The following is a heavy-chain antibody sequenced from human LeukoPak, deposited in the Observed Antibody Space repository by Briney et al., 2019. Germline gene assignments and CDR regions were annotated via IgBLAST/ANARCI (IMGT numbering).Heavy chain of an antibody. CDR3: ARWIGGFDY. D-gene: IGHD3-10*01. CDR2: IKQDGSEK. Sequence: VGSLRLSCAASGFTFSSYWMNWVRQTPGKGLEWVANIKQDGSEKYYVDSVEGRFTISRDNAKNSLYLQMNSLRAEDTAVYYCARWIGGFDYWGQGALVTVSS. CDR1: GFTFSSYW. J-gene: IGHJ4*02. V-gene: IGHV3-7*01.